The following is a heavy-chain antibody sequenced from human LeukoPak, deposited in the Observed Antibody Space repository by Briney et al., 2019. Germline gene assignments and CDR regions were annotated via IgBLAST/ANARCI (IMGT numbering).Heavy chain of an antibody. CDR1: GYTLTELS. J-gene: IGHJ6*02. Sequence: ASVKVSCKVSGYTLTELSMHWVRQAPGKGLEWMGGFDPEDGETIYAQKFQGRVTMTEDTSTDTAYMELSSLRSEDTAVYYCAVQKLGYCGGGSCYSPDYYYYGMDVWGQGTTVTVSS. V-gene: IGHV1-24*01. D-gene: IGHD2-15*01. CDR2: FDPEDGET. CDR3: AVQKLGYCGGGSCYSPDYYYYGMDV.